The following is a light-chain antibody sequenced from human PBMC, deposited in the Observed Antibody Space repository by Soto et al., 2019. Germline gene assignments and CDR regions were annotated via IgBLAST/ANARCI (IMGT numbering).Light chain of an antibody. CDR2: GAS. CDR1: QSISTY. V-gene: IGKV1-8*01. J-gene: IGKJ5*01. CDR3: QQYYSNVPIT. Sequence: AIRMTQSPSSLSAATGDRVTITCRASQSISTYLAWYQQKPGKAPKLLIYGASTLQSGVPSRFRGSGSGTDFTLTISCLQSEDFATYYCQQYYSNVPITFGQWTRLEIX.